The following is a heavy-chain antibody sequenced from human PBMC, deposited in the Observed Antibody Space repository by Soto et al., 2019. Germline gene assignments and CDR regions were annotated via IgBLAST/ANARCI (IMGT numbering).Heavy chain of an antibody. CDR1: GSTFTSYG. Sequence: QVQLVQSGAEVKKPGASVKVSCKASGSTFTSYGISWVRQAPGQGLEWMGWISAYNGNTNYAQKLQGRVTMTTDTSTSTAYKELRSVRPDDTAVYYCARTEGQLVPNYCYYGRAVWGQGTTVTVSS. J-gene: IGHJ6*02. CDR2: ISAYNGNT. D-gene: IGHD6-6*01. CDR3: ARTEGQLVPNYCYYGRAV. V-gene: IGHV1-18*01.